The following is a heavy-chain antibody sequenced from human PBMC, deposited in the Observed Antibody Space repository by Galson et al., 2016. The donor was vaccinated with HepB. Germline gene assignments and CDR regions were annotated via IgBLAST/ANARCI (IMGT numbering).Heavy chain of an antibody. CDR1: GDTFSSHV. Sequence: SVKVSCKASGDTFSSHVISWVRQAPGQGLEWMGGIIPRFGTTNDAQTFQGRVTITADDSTSTAHMDLISLKSEDPAVYYCARGPLTGTPRGYFYYYGMDVWGQGTTVTVSS. J-gene: IGHJ6*02. D-gene: IGHD3-9*01. CDR2: IIPRFGTT. CDR3: ARGPLTGTPRGYFYYYGMDV. V-gene: IGHV1-69*13.